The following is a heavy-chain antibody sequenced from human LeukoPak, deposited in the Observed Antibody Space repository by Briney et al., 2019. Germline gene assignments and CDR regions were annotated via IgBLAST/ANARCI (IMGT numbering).Heavy chain of an antibody. CDR3: ARGRLLAWWQQLKGLFWFDP. D-gene: IGHD6-13*01. J-gene: IGHJ5*02. CDR2: IYYSGST. V-gene: IGHV4-39*07. CDR1: GGSISSSSYY. Sequence: SETLSLTCTVSGGSISSSSYYWGWIRQPPGKGLEWIGSIYYSGSTYYNPSLKSRVTISVDTSKNQFSLKLSSVTAADTAVYYCARGRLLAWWQQLKGLFWFDPWGQGTLVTVSS.